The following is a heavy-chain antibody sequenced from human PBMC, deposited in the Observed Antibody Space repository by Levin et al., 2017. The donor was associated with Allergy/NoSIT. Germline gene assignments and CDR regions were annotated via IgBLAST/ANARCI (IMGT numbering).Heavy chain of an antibody. CDR3: ARERYDYIWGSYRYTGYFDY. J-gene: IGHJ4*02. Sequence: GGSLRLSCAASGFTFSSYWMHWVRQAPGKGLVWVSRINSDGSSTSYADSVKGRFTISRDNAKNTLYLQMNSLRAEDTAVYYCARERYDYIWGSYRYTGYFDYWGQGTLVTVSS. CDR2: INSDGSST. D-gene: IGHD3-16*02. V-gene: IGHV3-74*01. CDR1: GFTFSSYW.